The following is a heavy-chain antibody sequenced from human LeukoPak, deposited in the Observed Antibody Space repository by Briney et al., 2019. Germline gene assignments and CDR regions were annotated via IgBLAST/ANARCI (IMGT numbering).Heavy chain of an antibody. V-gene: IGHV3-23*01. D-gene: IGHD6-19*01. CDR2: MSVGASPT. Sequence: GGSLRLSCAASGFTFSRFAMSWVRQAPGKGLEWVSAMSVGASPTFYADSVKGRFTISRDNSKNTLYLQMNSLRAEDTAIYYCAKDRLHSGWSIADDYWGQGILVTVSS. J-gene: IGHJ4*02. CDR1: GFTFSRFA. CDR3: AKDRLHSGWSIADDY.